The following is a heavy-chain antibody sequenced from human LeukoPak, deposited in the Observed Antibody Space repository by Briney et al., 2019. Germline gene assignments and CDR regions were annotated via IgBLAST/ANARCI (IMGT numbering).Heavy chain of an antibody. CDR2: INHSGRT. Sequence: SETLSLTCTVSGVSVSSGSYYWSWIRQPPGKGLEWIGEINHSGRTNYNPSLKSRVTISVDTSKNQFSLKLSSVTAADTAVYYCARRGYSYGHRGNNWFDPWGQGTLVTVSS. CDR1: GVSVSSGSYY. D-gene: IGHD5-18*01. V-gene: IGHV4-61*01. J-gene: IGHJ5*02. CDR3: ARRGYSYGHRGNNWFDP.